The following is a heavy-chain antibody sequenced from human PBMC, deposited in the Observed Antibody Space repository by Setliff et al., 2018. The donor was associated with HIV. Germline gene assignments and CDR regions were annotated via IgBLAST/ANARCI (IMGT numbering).Heavy chain of an antibody. CDR2: IYHSGTT. J-gene: IGHJ2*01. D-gene: IGHD6-13*01. V-gene: IGHV4-38-2*01. CDR3: AGPSRQQLVRGYFDL. Sequence: SETLSLTCAVSGYSINSGFYWGWIRQPPGKGLEWIGTIYHSGTTYYNPSLKSRVTISVDTSKNQFSLKLTSVTAADTAVYYCAGPSRQQLVRGYFDLWGRGTLVTVSS. CDR1: GYSINSGFY.